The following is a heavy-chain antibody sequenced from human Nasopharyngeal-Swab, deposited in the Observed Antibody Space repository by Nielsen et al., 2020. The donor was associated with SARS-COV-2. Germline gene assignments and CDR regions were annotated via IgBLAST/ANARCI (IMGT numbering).Heavy chain of an antibody. V-gene: IGHV3-21*01. Sequence: GGSLRLSCAASGFTFSSYNMNWVRQAPGKGLGRVSSISSSSTYIYYADSVKGRFTISRDSAKNSLYLQMNSLRAEDPAVYYCARDGLDYDFWSAYFMDVWGQGTTVTVSS. CDR3: ARDGLDYDFWSAYFMDV. CDR1: GFTFSSYN. D-gene: IGHD3-3*01. CDR2: ISSSSTYI. J-gene: IGHJ6*02.